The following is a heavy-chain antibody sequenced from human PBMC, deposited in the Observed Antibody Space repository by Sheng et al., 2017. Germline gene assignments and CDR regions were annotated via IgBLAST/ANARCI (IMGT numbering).Heavy chain of an antibody. D-gene: IGHD3-22*01. CDR2: IIPIFGTA. CDR3: ARDRGYYYDSSGYHDAFDI. Sequence: QVQLVQSGAEVKKPGSSVKVSCKASGGTFSSYAISWVRQAPGQGLEWMGGIIPIFGTANYAQKFQGRVTITTDESTSTAYMELSSLRSEDTAVYYCARDRGYYYDSSGYHDAFDIWGQGTMVTVSS. J-gene: IGHJ3*02. V-gene: IGHV1-69*05. CDR1: GGTFSSYA.